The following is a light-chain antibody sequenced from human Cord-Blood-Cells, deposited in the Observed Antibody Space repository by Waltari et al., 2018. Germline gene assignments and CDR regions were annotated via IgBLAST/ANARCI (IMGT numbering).Light chain of an antibody. CDR2: WAS. CDR3: QQYYSTPFT. V-gene: IGKV4-1*01. J-gene: IGKJ3*01. CDR1: QSVLYSSNNKNY. Sequence: DIVMTQSPDSLAVSLGERATINCKSSQSVLYSSNNKNYLAWYQQKPEQPPKLLIYWASTRDSGVPDRFSGSGSGTDFTLTISSLQAEDVAVYYCQQYYSTPFTFGPGTKVDIK.